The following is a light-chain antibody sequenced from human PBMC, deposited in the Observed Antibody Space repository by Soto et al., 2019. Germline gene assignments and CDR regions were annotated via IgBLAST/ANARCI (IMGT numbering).Light chain of an antibody. Sequence: DIQMTKSPSSVSASVGDRVTITCRASQGISSGLAWYQQKTGKAPKLLIYAASSLQSGVPSRFSGSGSETDFTRTISSLKPEDFAAYYCQQANSFPITFGQGTRLEIK. CDR3: QQANSFPIT. J-gene: IGKJ5*01. CDR1: QGISSG. CDR2: AAS. V-gene: IGKV1D-12*01.